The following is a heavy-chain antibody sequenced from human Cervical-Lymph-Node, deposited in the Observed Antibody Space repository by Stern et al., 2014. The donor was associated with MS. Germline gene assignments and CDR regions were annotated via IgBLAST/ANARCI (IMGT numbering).Heavy chain of an antibody. CDR1: GYTFSSLG. CDR2: ISAYNGNT. J-gene: IGHJ5*02. D-gene: IGHD5-24*01. V-gene: IGHV1-18*01. CDR3: ASGSLEGFDP. Sequence: QLVQSGAEVKKPGASVKVSCKASGYTFSSLGITWVRQAPGQGLEWMGMISAYNGNTTYAQKLQGRVTLTTDTSTSTAYMELRRLTSDDTAVYYCASGSLEGFDPWGQGTLVTVSS.